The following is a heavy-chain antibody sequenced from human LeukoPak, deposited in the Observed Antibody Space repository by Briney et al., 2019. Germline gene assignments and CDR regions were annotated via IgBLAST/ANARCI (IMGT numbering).Heavy chain of an antibody. CDR1: GGSISSYY. Sequence: SETLSLTCTVSGGSISSYYWSWIRQPAGKGLEWIGRIYTSGSTNYNPSLKSRVTMSVDTSKNQFSLKLSSVTAADTAVYYCWAVAARRDFDYWGQGTLVTVSS. CDR3: WAVAARRDFDY. D-gene: IGHD6-6*01. V-gene: IGHV4-4*07. J-gene: IGHJ4*02. CDR2: IYTSGST.